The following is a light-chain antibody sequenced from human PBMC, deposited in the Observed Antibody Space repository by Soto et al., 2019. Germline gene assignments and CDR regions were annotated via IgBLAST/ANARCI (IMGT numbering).Light chain of an antibody. CDR2: GAS. Sequence: EIVLTQSPGTLSLSPGERATLSCRASQSISSSYLAWYRQKPGQAPRLLIYGASSRATGTPDRFSGSGSGTDFTLTISRLEPEDFAVYYCQQYGGSPPLTFGGGTKVEIK. J-gene: IGKJ4*01. V-gene: IGKV3-20*01. CDR3: QQYGGSPPLT. CDR1: QSISSSY.